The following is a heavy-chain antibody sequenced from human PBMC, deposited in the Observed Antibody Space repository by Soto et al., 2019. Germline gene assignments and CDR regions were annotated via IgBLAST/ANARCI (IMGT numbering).Heavy chain of an antibody. CDR2: ISGSGST. CDR3: ANALRFTFTTGYYMDV. V-gene: IGHV3-23*01. Sequence: EVQLLESGGGLVQPGGSLRLSCAASGFTVSSYAMSWVRQAPGKGLEWVSVISGSGSTYSADSVKGRFTISSDSSKDTVYLQMHSLRAADTAVYYCANALRFTFTTGYYMDVWGRGTTVTVSS. J-gene: IGHJ6*03. D-gene: IGHD3-16*01. CDR1: GFTVSSYA.